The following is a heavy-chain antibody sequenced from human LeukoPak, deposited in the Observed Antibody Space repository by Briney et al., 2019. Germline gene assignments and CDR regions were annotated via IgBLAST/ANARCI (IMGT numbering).Heavy chain of an antibody. CDR3: AREAMTMIGRGYYFDF. D-gene: IGHD3-22*01. CDR2: ISTYNGNT. V-gene: IGHV1-18*01. Sequence: ASVKVSCKASGYTFTNYGITWVRQAPGQGLEWMGWISTYNGNTNYEQKLQGRVTMTTDTSTSTAYMELRSLRYDDTAVYYCAREAMTMIGRGYYFDFWGQGTLVTVSS. J-gene: IGHJ4*02. CDR1: GYTFTNYG.